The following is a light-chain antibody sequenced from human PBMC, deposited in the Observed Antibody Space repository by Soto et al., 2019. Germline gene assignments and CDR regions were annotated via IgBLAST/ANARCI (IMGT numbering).Light chain of an antibody. CDR2: KAS. CDR3: QQYQSYWET. J-gene: IGKJ1*01. Sequence: DIQMTQSPSILSASVGDRVTITCRASQSIGRWLAWYQQKAGKAPKVLIYKASTLESGVPSRFSGSGSGTDFTLTISGLQPDDFATDYCQQYQSYWETFGQGTKVEIK. CDR1: QSIGRW. V-gene: IGKV1-5*03.